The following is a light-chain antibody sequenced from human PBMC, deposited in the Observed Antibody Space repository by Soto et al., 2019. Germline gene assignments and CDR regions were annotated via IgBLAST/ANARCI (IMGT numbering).Light chain of an antibody. J-gene: IGKJ2*01. CDR2: WAS. Sequence: DIVMTQSPDSLAVSLGERATINCKSSRSVLYSSINKNYLAWYQQKPGQPPKLLIYWASTRESGVPDRFSGSGSATDFTLTISSLQAEDVAVYYCQQYYNSWPTFGQGTKLEIK. V-gene: IGKV4-1*01. CDR1: RSVLYSSINKNY. CDR3: QQYYNSWPT.